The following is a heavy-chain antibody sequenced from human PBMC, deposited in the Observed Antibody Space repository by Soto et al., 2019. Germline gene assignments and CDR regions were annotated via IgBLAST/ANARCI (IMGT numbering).Heavy chain of an antibody. D-gene: IGHD6-13*01. Sequence: SETLSLTCTVSGGSISSGGYYWSWIRQHPGKGLEWIGYIYYSGSTYYNPSLKSRVTISVDTSKNQFSLKLSSVTAADTAVYYCARGYSSSWYDGGWFDPWAQGTLVTVSS. CDR2: IYYSGST. CDR3: ARGYSSSWYDGGWFDP. J-gene: IGHJ5*02. CDR1: GGSISSGGYY. V-gene: IGHV4-31*03.